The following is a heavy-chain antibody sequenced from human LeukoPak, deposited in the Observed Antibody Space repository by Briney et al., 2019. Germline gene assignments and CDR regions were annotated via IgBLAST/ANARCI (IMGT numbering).Heavy chain of an antibody. CDR2: IYSGGST. CDR3: ARRAGAYSHPYDY. D-gene: IGHD4/OR15-4a*01. Sequence: GGSLRLSCAASGFTFSSYEMNWVRQAPGKGLEWVSFIYSGGSTHYSDSVKGRFTISRDNSKNTLYLQMNSLRAEDTAVYYCARRAGAYSHPYDYWGQGTLVTVSS. CDR1: GFTFSSYE. J-gene: IGHJ4*02. V-gene: IGHV3-53*01.